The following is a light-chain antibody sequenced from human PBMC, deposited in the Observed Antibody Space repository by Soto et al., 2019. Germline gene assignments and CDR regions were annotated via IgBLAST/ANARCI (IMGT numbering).Light chain of an antibody. V-gene: IGLV1-36*01. Sequence: QSMVTQPPSLSAAPRQRVTISCSGSDSNIGNNAVNWYQKVPGKAPKLLVHFDNRVASGVSDRISGSKSGTSASLSISGLQSEDEADYYCAVWDDSLNGPGFGGGTKVTVL. CDR1: DSNIGNNA. J-gene: IGLJ3*02. CDR2: FDN. CDR3: AVWDDSLNGPG.